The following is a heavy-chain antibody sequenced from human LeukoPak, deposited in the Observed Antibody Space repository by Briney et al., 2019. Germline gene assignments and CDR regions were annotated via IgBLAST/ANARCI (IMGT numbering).Heavy chain of an antibody. J-gene: IGHJ4*02. CDR3: ARGYYYDSSGYYIPFDY. Sequence: SETLSLTCTVSGGSISSYYWSWIRQPAGKGLEYIGRIYTSGSTNYNPSLKSRVTMSVDTSKNQFSLKLSSVTAADTAVYYCARGYYYDSSGYYIPFDYWGQGTLVTVSS. V-gene: IGHV4-4*07. D-gene: IGHD3-22*01. CDR2: IYTSGST. CDR1: GGSISSYY.